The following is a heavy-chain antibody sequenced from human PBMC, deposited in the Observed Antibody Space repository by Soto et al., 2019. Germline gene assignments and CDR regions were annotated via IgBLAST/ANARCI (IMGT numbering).Heavy chain of an antibody. Sequence: EEQLVESGGGLVQPGGSLRLSCAASGFTFSIYEMNWVRQAPGKGLEWVSYISSSGYTIFYSDAVKGRFTISRDNAKNSLSLQMNSLRAEDTAVYYCARGLGATPAKGDCWGQGTLVTVSS. CDR1: GFTFSIYE. V-gene: IGHV3-48*03. J-gene: IGHJ4*02. D-gene: IGHD1-26*01. CDR3: ARGLGATPAKGDC. CDR2: ISSSGYTI.